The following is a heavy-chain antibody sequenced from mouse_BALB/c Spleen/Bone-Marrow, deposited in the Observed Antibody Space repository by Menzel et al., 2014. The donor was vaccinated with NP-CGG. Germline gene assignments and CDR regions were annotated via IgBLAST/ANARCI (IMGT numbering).Heavy chain of an antibody. V-gene: IGHV4-1*02. J-gene: IGHJ3*01. D-gene: IGHD1-2*01. CDR1: GFDFSRYW. CDR2: INPDSSTI. Sequence: EVQLQQSGGGLVQPGGSLKLSCAASGFDFSRYWMTWVRQAPGKGLEWIGEINPDSSTINYAPSLKDKFIISRDNAKNTLYLQMSKVRSEDTAPYYCAKNYYYGYVAYWGQGTLVTVSA. CDR3: AKNYYYGYVAY.